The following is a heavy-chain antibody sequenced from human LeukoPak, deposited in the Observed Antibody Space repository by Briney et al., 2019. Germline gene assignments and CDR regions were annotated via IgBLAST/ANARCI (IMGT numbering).Heavy chain of an antibody. Sequence: ASVKVSCKASGYTFTDYYLHWLRQAPGQGLEWMGWINPNSGGANYAQNFQGRVTMTRDSSISTAYMELSRLRSDDTAVYYCARGKVDGDDFDYWGQGTLVTVSS. CDR1: GYTFTDYY. J-gene: IGHJ4*02. V-gene: IGHV1-2*02. CDR3: ARGKVDGDDFDY. CDR2: INPNSGGA. D-gene: IGHD4-17*01.